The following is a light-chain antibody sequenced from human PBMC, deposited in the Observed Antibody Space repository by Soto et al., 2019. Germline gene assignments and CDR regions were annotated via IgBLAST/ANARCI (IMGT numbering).Light chain of an antibody. CDR3: QQPKTWPRT. V-gene: IGKV3-15*01. CDR2: GAS. CDR1: QSVNSN. J-gene: IGKJ1*01. Sequence: EIVMTQSPATLSVSPGERATLSCRASQSVNSNLAWYQQKPGQAPRLLIYGASSRATGIPARFSGVGSGKRLLLTITSLQSEAFALYXCQQPKTWPRTFGQGTKVE.